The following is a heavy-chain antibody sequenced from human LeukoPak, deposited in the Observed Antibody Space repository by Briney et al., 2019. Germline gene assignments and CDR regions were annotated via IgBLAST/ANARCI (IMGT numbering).Heavy chain of an antibody. D-gene: IGHD4-11*01. Sequence: GGSLRLSCAASGFTSGSYTMHWVRQGPGKGLEDVSGISSSGGSTYYANSVKGRFTISRDNSKNTLYLQMGSLRAEDMAVYYCARGDYSNAYRRYYYMDVWGKGTTVTVSS. CDR2: ISSSGGST. J-gene: IGHJ6*03. CDR1: GFTSGSYT. V-gene: IGHV3-64*01. CDR3: ARGDYSNAYRRYYYMDV.